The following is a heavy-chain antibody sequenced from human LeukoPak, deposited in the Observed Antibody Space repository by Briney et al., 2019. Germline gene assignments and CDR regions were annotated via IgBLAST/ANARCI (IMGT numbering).Heavy chain of an antibody. J-gene: IGHJ4*02. D-gene: IGHD3-3*01. CDR3: ARVSFYQDFWSGFDY. V-gene: IGHV4-31*03. CDR2: IYYSGST. Sequence: KPSETLSLTCTVSGGSISSGGYYWSWIRQHPGKGLEWIGYIYYSGSTYYNPSLKSRVTISVDTSKNQFSLRLSSVTAADTAVYYCARVSFYQDFWSGFDYWGQGTLVTVSS. CDR1: GGSISSGGYY.